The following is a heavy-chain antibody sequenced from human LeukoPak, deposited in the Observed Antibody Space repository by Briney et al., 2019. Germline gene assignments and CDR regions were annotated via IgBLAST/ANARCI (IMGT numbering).Heavy chain of an antibody. CDR3: ARCWTIARRFDP. Sequence: ASETLSLTCTVSCCSVASSAYCWGWIRQPPGKGLEWIATINYSGSTYYNPSLKSRVSISIDTVKNQPSLRLPSVTAAHTAVYYGARCWTIARRFDPWGQGTLVTVSS. CDR1: CCSVASSAYC. J-gene: IGHJ5*02. D-gene: IGHD3/OR15-3a*01. V-gene: IGHV4-39*01. CDR2: INYSGST.